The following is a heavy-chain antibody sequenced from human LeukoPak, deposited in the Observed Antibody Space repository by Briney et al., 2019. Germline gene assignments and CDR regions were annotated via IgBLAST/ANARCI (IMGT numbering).Heavy chain of an antibody. D-gene: IGHD1-26*01. CDR3: ARGRFNHPGSAGSLRWGPTTSSYYYYMDV. J-gene: IGHJ6*03. CDR2: NFYSGSP. CDR1: GASISGHF. V-gene: IGHV4-59*11. Sequence: PSETLSLTCSVSGASISGHFWTWLRQPPGKGLEWIGYNFYSGSPNYSPSLKSRVAISLDTSRRQFSLKLMSVTAADTAVYFCARGRFNHPGSAGSLRWGPTTSSYYYYMDVWGRGTTVTVSS.